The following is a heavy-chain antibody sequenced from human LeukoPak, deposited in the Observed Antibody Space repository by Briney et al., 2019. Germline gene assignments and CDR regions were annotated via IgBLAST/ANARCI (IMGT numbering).Heavy chain of an antibody. CDR2: ISSSSSYI. Sequence: TGGTLRLSCAASGFTFSSYSMNWVRQAPGKGLEWVSSISSSSSYIYYADSVKGRFTISRDNAKNSLYLQMNSLRAEDTAVYYCARVYSGYDQIYWGQGTLVTVSS. CDR3: ARVYSGYDQIY. D-gene: IGHD5-12*01. V-gene: IGHV3-21*01. J-gene: IGHJ4*02. CDR1: GFTFSSYS.